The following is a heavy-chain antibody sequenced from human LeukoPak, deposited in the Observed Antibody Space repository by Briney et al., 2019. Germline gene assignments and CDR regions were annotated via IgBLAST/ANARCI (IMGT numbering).Heavy chain of an antibody. V-gene: IGHV4-38-2*02. D-gene: IGHD6-13*01. CDR1: GYSISSGYY. CDR2: IYHSGST. CDR3: ARVLAAAEAYNWFDP. J-gene: IGHJ5*02. Sequence: SETLSLTCTVSGYSISSGYYWGWIRQPPGKGLEWIGSIYHSGSTYYNPSLKSRVTISVDTSKNQFSLKLSSVTAADTAVYYCARVLAAAEAYNWFDPWGQGTLVTVSS.